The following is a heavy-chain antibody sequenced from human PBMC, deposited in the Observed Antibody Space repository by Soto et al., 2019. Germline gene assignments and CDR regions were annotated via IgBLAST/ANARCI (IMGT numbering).Heavy chain of an antibody. CDR3: VHRRWPVSSAYYDAFHF. J-gene: IGHJ3*01. Sequence: SGPTLVNPSQTLTLTCTFSAFSLRTRGLGVGWIRQPPGKALEWLAPFYWVDDKRYKPSPKSRLTITKDTSRNQVVLTMTNMDPVDTATYYCVHRRWPVSSAYYDAFHFWGQGTLVPVSS. V-gene: IGHV2-5*02. D-gene: IGHD3-22*01. CDR1: AFSLRTRGLG. CDR2: FYWVDDK.